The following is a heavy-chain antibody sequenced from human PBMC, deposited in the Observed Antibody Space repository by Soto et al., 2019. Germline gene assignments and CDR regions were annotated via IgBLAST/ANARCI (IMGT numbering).Heavy chain of an antibody. V-gene: IGHV1-69*05. CDR2: IIPIFGTT. D-gene: IGHD2-15*01. Sequence: SVKVSCKASGGTFSSYAISWVRQAPGQGLEWMGGIIPIFGTTDNAQKFQDRVTMTTDTSTNTAYMELRGLTSDDTAVYYCARCYCSVGSCYTCWHFDLWGRGTLVTVSS. CDR3: ARCYCSVGSCYTCWHFDL. J-gene: IGHJ2*01. CDR1: GGTFSSYA.